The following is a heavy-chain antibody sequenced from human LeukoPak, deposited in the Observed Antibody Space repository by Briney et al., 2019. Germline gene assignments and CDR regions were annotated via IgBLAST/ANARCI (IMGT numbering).Heavy chain of an antibody. CDR3: ANLHGGFGTDPPPNDDY. D-gene: IGHD3-10*01. J-gene: IGHJ4*02. CDR1: GYTFTSYA. V-gene: IGHV1-3*01. CDR2: INAGNGNT. Sequence: GASVKVSCKASGYTFTSYAMHWVRQAPGQRLEWMGWINAGNGNTKYSQKFQGRVTITRDTSASTAYMELSSLRSEDTAVYYCANLHGGFGTDPPPNDDYWGQGTLVTVSS.